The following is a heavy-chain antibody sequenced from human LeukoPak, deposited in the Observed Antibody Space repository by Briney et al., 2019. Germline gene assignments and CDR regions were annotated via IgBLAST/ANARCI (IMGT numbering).Heavy chain of an antibody. V-gene: IGHV3-21*01. J-gene: IGHJ6*02. CDR1: GFTFSSYS. CDR2: ISSSSSYI. CDR3: ARDLRWFGDPPLVGLYYYYGMDV. Sequence: GGSLRLSCAASGFTFSSYSMNWVRQAPGKGLEWVSSISSSSSYIYYADSVKGRFTISRDNAKNSLYLQMNSLRAEDTAVYYCARDLRWFGDPPLVGLYYYYGMDVWGQGTTVTVSS. D-gene: IGHD3-10*01.